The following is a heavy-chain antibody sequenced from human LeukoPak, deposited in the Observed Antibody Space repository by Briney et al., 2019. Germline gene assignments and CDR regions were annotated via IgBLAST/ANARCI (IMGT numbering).Heavy chain of an antibody. J-gene: IGHJ4*02. V-gene: IGHV4-39*01. D-gene: IGHD3-16*01. CDR2: IYYSGST. CDR1: GSSISSGGYY. Sequence: SETLSLTCTVSGSSISSGGYYWCWIRQRPGKGLEWIGSIYYSGSTYYNPSLKSRVTISVDTSKNQFSLKLSSVTAADTAVYYCASPGGGPTDYWGQGTLVTVSS. CDR3: ASPGGGPTDY.